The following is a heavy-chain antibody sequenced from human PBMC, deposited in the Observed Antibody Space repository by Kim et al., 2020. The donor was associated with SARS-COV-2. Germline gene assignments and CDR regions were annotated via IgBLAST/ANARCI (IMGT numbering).Heavy chain of an antibody. Sequence: SETLSLTCAVYGWSFSGYYWSWIRQPPGKGLEWIGEINHSGSTNYNPSLKSRVTISVDTSKNQFSLKLSSVTAADTAVYYCARGEDYYDSSGPIFQHWGQGSLVTVSS. D-gene: IGHD3-22*01. CDR2: INHSGST. J-gene: IGHJ1*01. V-gene: IGHV4-34*01. CDR3: ARGEDYYDSSGPIFQH. CDR1: GWSFSGYY.